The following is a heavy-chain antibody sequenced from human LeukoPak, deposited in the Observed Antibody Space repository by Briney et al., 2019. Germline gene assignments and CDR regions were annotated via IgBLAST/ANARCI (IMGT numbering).Heavy chain of an antibody. CDR3: ARGGGEAPSS. CDR1: GESFSDHY. Sequence: PSETLSLTCAVYGESFSDHYWSWIRRPPGKGLEWIGEINHSGSTNYSPSLKSRVTISTDTSKNQFSLKLSSVTAADTAVYFCARGGGEAPSSWGQGILVTVSS. J-gene: IGHJ4*02. V-gene: IGHV4-34*01. D-gene: IGHD2-21*01. CDR2: INHSGST.